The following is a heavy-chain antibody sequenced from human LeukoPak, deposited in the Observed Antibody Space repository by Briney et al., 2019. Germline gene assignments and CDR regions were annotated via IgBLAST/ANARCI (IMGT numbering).Heavy chain of an antibody. D-gene: IGHD3-10*01. CDR1: GGSISSYY. Sequence: SETLSLTCTVSGGSISSYYWSWIRQPPGKGLEWIGEINHSGSTNYNPSLKSRVTISVDTSKNQFSLKLSSVTAADTAVYYCARRSRGITMVRGAYFDYWGQGTLVTVSS. CDR2: INHSGST. J-gene: IGHJ4*02. V-gene: IGHV4-34*01. CDR3: ARRSRGITMVRGAYFDY.